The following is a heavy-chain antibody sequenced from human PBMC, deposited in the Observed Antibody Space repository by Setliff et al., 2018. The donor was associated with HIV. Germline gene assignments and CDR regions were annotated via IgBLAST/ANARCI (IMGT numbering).Heavy chain of an antibody. CDR3: ARDLGISSGYYFDY. J-gene: IGHJ4*02. CDR1: GYTFTRNA. Sequence: ASVKVSCKASGYTFTRNAMHWVRQAPGQGLELMGWISAYNDNTNYAQKLQGRVTMTTDTSTSTAYMELRSLRSADTAVYYCARDLGISSGYYFDYWCQGTLVTVSS. V-gene: IGHV1-18*01. CDR2: ISAYNDNT. D-gene: IGHD3-22*01.